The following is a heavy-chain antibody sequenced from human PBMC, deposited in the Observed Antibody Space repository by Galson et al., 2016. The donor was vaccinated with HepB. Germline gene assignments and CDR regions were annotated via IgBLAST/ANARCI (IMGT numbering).Heavy chain of an antibody. CDR3: ARQRGVVTPAFDADEALDI. Sequence: SQTLSLTCTLSGASLTNYYWNWIRQPPGKGLEWIGSIPNSGNTNSNPSLKSQPPIPVDTSDNQFSLKLSSVTAADTATYSCARQRGVVTPAFDADEALDIWGQGTMVTVSS. D-gene: IGHD4-23*01. CDR2: IPNSGNT. J-gene: IGHJ3*02. CDR1: GASLTNYY. V-gene: IGHV4-59*08.